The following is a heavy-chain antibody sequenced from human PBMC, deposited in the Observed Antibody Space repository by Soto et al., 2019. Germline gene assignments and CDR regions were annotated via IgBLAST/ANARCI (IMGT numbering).Heavy chain of an antibody. CDR3: ARRGSS. J-gene: IGHJ3*01. CDR2: IHPAGQPI. Sequence: EVQLVESGGGLVQPGGSLRLSCVASGFTFSSSEMYWVRQAPGKGLEWVSYIHPAGQPIFYADSVKGRFTISRDNAKNSPYLQTNSLRAEDTAVYYCARRGSSWGQGTMVTVSS. CDR1: GFTFSSSE. D-gene: IGHD2-2*01. V-gene: IGHV3-48*03.